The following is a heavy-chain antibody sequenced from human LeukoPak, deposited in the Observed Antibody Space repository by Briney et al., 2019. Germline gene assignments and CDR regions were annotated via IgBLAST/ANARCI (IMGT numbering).Heavy chain of an antibody. J-gene: IGHJ6*03. V-gene: IGHV4-34*01. CDR2: INHSGST. CDR3: ARGYYYYYMDV. Sequence: PSETLSLTCAVYGGSFSGYYWSWIRQPPGKGLEWIGEINHSGSTNYNPSLKSRVTISVDTSKNQFSLKLSSVTAADTAGYYCARGYYYYYMDVWGKGTTVTVSS. CDR1: GGSFSGYY.